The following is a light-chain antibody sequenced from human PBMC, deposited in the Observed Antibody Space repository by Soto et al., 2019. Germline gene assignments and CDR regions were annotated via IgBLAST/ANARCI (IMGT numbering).Light chain of an antibody. CDR1: QSVSSSY. CDR3: PNYGSLPDT. CDR2: GAS. V-gene: IGKV3-20*01. Sequence: EIVLTQSPGTLSLSPGERATLSCRASQSVSSSYLAWYQQKPGQAPRLLIYGASSRATGIPDRFSDSGSGTDFTLTITRREQEDFAVYYCPNYGSLPDTLGQGTRLEIK. J-gene: IGKJ5*01.